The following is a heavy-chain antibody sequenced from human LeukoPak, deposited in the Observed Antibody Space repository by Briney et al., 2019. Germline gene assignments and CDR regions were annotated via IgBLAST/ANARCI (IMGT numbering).Heavy chain of an antibody. Sequence: PSETLSLTCAVSGYSISSGYYWGWIRQPPGKGPEWIGSFYHSGSTYYNPSLKSRVTISVDTSKNQFSLKLSSVTAADTPVYYCASPDGYSNYPHNWLEPSGQGTPVTVSS. D-gene: IGHD4-11*01. V-gene: IGHV4-38-2*01. CDR1: GYSISSGYY. CDR3: ASPDGYSNYPHNWLEP. J-gene: IGHJ5*02. CDR2: FYHSGST.